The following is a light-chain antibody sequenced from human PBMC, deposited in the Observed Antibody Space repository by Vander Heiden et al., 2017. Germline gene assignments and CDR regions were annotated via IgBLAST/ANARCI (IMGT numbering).Light chain of an antibody. Sequence: EIMLTRSPAPLFLSPGDSAPLSCRASQNAYSNYLAWYQQKPGQPPRLLIYGTSSRAAGVPDRFSGSGSGTDFTLTISRLEPEDFAVYYCQQCAASPVTFGRGTKVELK. V-gene: IGKV3-20*01. CDR2: GTS. J-gene: IGKJ1*01. CDR1: QNAYSNY. CDR3: QQCAASPVT.